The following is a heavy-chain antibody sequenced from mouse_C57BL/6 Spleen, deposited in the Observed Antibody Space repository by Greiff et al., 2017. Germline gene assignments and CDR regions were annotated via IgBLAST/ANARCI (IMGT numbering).Heavy chain of an antibody. CDR2: IRNKANGYTT. D-gene: IGHD2-1*01. CDR3: ARLYGNCVWYFDV. J-gene: IGHJ1*03. V-gene: IGHV7-3*01. CDR1: GFTFTDYY. Sequence: EVKLQESGGGLVQPGGSLSLSCAASGFTFTDYYMSWVRQPPGKALEWLGFIRNKANGYTTEYSASVKGRFTISRDNSQSILYLQMNALRAEDSATYYCARLYGNCVWYFDVWGTGTTVTVSS.